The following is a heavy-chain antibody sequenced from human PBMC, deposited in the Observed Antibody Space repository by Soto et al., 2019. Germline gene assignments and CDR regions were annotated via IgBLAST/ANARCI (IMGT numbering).Heavy chain of an antibody. D-gene: IGHD4-17*01. CDR2: IYYSGST. CDR1: GGSISSYY. J-gene: IGHJ5*02. Sequence: QVQLQESGPGLVKPSETLSLTCTVSGGSISSYYWSWIRQPPGKGLEWIGYIYYSGSTNYNPSLKSRVTISVDTSKNQFSLKLSSVTAADTAVYYCARTRDYDWFDPWGQGTLVTVSS. CDR3: ARTRDYDWFDP. V-gene: IGHV4-59*01.